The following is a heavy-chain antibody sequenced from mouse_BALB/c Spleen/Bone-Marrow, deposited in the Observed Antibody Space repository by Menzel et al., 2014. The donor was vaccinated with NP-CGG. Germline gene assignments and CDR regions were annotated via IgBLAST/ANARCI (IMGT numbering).Heavy chain of an antibody. J-gene: IGHJ2*01. CDR1: GFNIKDTY. CDR2: IDPANGNT. CDR3: ARYYYGYYFDY. V-gene: IGHV14-3*02. Sequence: VQLKQSGAELVKPGASVKLSCTASGFNIKDTYMHWVKQRPEQGLEWIGRIDPANGNTKYDPKFQGKATITADTSSNKAYLQLSSLTAEDTAVYYCARYYYGYYFDYWGQGTTLTVSS. D-gene: IGHD1-2*01.